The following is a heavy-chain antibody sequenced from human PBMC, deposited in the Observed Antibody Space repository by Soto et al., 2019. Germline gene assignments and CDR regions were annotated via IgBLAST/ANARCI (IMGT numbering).Heavy chain of an antibody. V-gene: IGHV1-2*02. J-gene: IGHJ6*02. CDR1: GYTFTGYY. CDR2: INPNSGGT. Sequence: QVQLVQSGAEVKKPGASVKVSCKASGYTFTGYYMHWVRQAPGQGLEWMGWINPNSGGTNYAQKFQGRVTKTRDTSISTAYMELSRLRSDDTAVYYCGRGGLAARSYYGMDVWGQGTTVTVSS. CDR3: GRGGLAARSYYGMDV. D-gene: IGHD6-6*01.